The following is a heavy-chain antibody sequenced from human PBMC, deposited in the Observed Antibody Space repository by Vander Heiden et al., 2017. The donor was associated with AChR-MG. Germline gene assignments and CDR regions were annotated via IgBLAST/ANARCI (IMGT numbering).Heavy chain of an antibody. Sequence: QVQLVQSGAEVKKPGSSVTVSCKASGGTFSSYAISWVRQAPGQGLEWMGGIIPIFGTANYAQKFQGRVTITADESTSTAYMELSSLRSEDTAVYYCARDPDNFDYGGNSSNWFDPWGQGTLVTVSS. CDR2: IIPIFGTA. CDR3: ARDPDNFDYGGNSSNWFDP. CDR1: GGTFSSYA. J-gene: IGHJ5*02. D-gene: IGHD4-17*01. V-gene: IGHV1-69*01.